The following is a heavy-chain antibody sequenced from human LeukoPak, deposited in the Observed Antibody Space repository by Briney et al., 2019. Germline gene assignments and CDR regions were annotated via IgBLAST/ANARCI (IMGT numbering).Heavy chain of an antibody. CDR3: ARGGITDYGDYSSFDY. J-gene: IGHJ4*02. V-gene: IGHV3-66*01. CDR2: ISTGGGT. Sequence: PGGSLRLSCVAFGFSVSNYYMSWVRQAPGKGLEWVSVISTGGGTSYTDSVKGRFTFSRDNSKNTLFLQMNSLRAEDTGVYYCARGGITDYGDYSSFDYWGQGTLLTVSS. CDR1: GFSVSNYY. D-gene: IGHD4-17*01.